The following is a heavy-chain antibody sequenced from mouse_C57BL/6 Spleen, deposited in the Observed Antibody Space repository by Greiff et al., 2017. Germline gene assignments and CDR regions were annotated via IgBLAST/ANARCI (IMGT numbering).Heavy chain of an antibody. D-gene: IGHD2-1*01. J-gene: IGHJ2*01. CDR1: GYTFTSYW. CDR3: ARENGNLYYFDY. CDR2: IHPNSGST. Sequence: QVQLQQPGAELVKPGASVKLSCKASGYTFTSYWMHWVKQRPGQGLEWIGMIHPNSGSTNYNEKFKSKATLTVDKSSSTAYMQLSSLTSEDSAVYYCARENGNLYYFDYWGQGTTLTVSS. V-gene: IGHV1-64*01.